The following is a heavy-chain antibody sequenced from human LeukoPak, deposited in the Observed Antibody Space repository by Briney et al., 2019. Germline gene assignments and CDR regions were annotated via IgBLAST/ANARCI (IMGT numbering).Heavy chain of an antibody. J-gene: IGHJ4*02. CDR3: ARGRSRVVVPAAMGGFDY. D-gene: IGHD2-2*01. CDR1: GYTFTSYY. Sequence: GASVKVSCKASGYTFTSYYMHWVRQAPGQGLEWMGIINPSGGSTSYAQKLQGRVTMTRDTSTSTVYMELSSLTSEDTAVYYCARGRSRVVVPAAMGGFDYWGQGTLVTVSS. V-gene: IGHV1-46*04. CDR2: INPSGGST.